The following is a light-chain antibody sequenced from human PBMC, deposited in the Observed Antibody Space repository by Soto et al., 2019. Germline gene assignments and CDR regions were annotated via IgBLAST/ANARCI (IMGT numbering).Light chain of an antibody. J-gene: IGKJ1*01. CDR3: QQDNSFPWT. CDR1: QGISNW. CDR2: AAS. V-gene: IGKV1-12*01. Sequence: DIQMTQSPSSVSASVGDRVTITCRSRQGISNWLAWYQQKPGKAPKLLIYAASSLQSGVPSRVSGSGSGTDFTLTISSLQPEEFATYSCQQDNSFPWTFGLGTKVEIK.